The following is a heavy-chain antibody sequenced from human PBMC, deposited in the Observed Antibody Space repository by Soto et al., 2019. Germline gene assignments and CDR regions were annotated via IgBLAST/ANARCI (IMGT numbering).Heavy chain of an antibody. CDR2: IWYDGSNK. Sequence: SLRLSCAASGFTFSSYGMHWVRQAPGKGLEWVAVIWYDGSNKYYADSVKGRFTISRDNSKNTLYLQMNSLRAEDTAVYYCARDRSEEIYYYYGMDVWGQGTTVTVSS. J-gene: IGHJ6*02. CDR3: ARDRSEEIYYYYGMDV. D-gene: IGHD3-10*01. V-gene: IGHV3-33*01. CDR1: GFTFSSYG.